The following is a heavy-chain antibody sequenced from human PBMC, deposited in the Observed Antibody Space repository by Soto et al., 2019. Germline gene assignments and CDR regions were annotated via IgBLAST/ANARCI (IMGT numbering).Heavy chain of an antibody. J-gene: IGHJ3*01. Sequence: ASVKVSCKASGYTFTGYYMHWVRQAPGQGLEWMGWINPNSGGTNYAQKFQGWVTMTRDTSTTTAYMELSSLRSEDTAVYYCVVATADAFDFWGQGTMVTVSS. CDR1: GYTFTGYY. V-gene: IGHV1-2*04. CDR3: VVATADAFDF. CDR2: INPNSGGT. D-gene: IGHD5-12*01.